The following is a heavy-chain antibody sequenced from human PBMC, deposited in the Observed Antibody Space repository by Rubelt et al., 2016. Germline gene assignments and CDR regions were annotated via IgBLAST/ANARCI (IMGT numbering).Heavy chain of an antibody. CDR3: ARGGMGGSTGYFDY. CDR2: IWYDGSNK. D-gene: IGHD1-26*01. Sequence: SLRLSCAASRFTFSSYGMHWVRQAPGKGLEWVAVIWYDGSNKYYADSVKGRFTISRDNSKNTLYLQMNSLRAEDTAVYYCARGGMGGSTGYFDYWGQGTLVTVSS. CDR1: RFTFSSYG. J-gene: IGHJ4*02. V-gene: IGHV3-33*01.